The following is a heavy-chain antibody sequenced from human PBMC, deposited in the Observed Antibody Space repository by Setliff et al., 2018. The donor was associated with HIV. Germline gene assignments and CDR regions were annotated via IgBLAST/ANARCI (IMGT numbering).Heavy chain of an antibody. V-gene: IGHV4-59*11. J-gene: IGHJ5*02. CDR3: ARIEGYAYGSNWFDP. D-gene: IGHD3-16*01. CDR1: GVSISSHS. CDR2: FYYSGST. Sequence: ASETLSLTCPVSGVSISSHSWTWIRQPPGKGLEWIGYFYYSGSTNYNPSLKGRVTISADTSENQLSLKLSSLTAADTAVYYCARIEGYAYGSNWFDPWGQGTLVTVSS.